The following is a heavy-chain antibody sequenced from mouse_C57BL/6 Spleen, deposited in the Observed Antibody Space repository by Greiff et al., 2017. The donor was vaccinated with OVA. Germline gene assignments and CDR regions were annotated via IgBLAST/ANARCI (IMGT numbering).Heavy chain of an antibody. CDR2: ISDGGSYT. CDR1: GFTFSSYA. V-gene: IGHV5-4*03. Sequence: EVKLMESGGGLVKPGGSLKLSCAASGFTFSSYAMSWVRQTPEKRLEWVATISDGGSYTYHPDNVKGRFTISRDNAKNNLYLQMSHLKSEDTAMYYCARVEDYYGSSFAYWGQGTLVTVSA. J-gene: IGHJ3*01. D-gene: IGHD1-1*01. CDR3: ARVEDYYGSSFAY.